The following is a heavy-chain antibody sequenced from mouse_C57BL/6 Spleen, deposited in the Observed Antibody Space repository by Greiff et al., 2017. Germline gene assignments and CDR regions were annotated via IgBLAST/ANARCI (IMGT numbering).Heavy chain of an antibody. CDR1: GFTFSDYY. J-gene: IGHJ3*01. CDR2: INYDGSST. CDR3: AREHYYGSSPWFAY. V-gene: IGHV5-16*01. Sequence: EVKLVESEGGLVQPGSSMKLSCTASGFTFSDYYMAWVRQVPEKGLEWVANINYDGSSTYYLDSLKSRFIISRDNAKNILYLQMSSLKSEDTATYYCAREHYYGSSPWFAYWGQGTLVTVSA. D-gene: IGHD1-1*01.